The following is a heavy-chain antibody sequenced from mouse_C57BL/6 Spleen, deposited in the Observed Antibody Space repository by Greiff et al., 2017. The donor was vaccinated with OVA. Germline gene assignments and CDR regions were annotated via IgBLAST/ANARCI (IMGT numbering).Heavy chain of an antibody. J-gene: IGHJ3*01. CDR3: AREEGAGTLAWFAY. V-gene: IGHV5-4*01. D-gene: IGHD4-1*01. CDR1: GFTFSSYA. CDR2: ISDGGSYT. Sequence: EVKLMESGGGLVKPGGSLKLSCAASGFTFSSYAMSWVRQTPEKRLEWVATISDGGSYTYYPDNVKGRFTISRDNAKNNLYLQMSHLKSEDTAMYYCAREEGAGTLAWFAYWGQGTLVTVSA.